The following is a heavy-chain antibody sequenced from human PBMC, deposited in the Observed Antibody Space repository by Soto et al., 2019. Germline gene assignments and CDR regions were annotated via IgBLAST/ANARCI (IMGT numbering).Heavy chain of an antibody. J-gene: IGHJ5*02. CDR3: ARGRSGWFGDHTPINWFDP. D-gene: IGHD3-10*01. Sequence: GASVKVSCKASGYTFTSYAMHWVRQAPGQRLEWMGWINAGNGNTKYSQKFQGRVTITRDTSASTAYMELGSLRSEDTAVYYCARGRSGWFGDHTPINWFDPWGQGTLVTVSS. CDR1: GYTFTSYA. V-gene: IGHV1-3*01. CDR2: INAGNGNT.